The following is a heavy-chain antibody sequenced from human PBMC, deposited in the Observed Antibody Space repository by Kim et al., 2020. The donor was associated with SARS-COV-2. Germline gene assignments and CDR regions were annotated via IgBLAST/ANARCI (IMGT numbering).Heavy chain of an antibody. CDR1: GGSFSGYY. D-gene: IGHD3-9*01. CDR3: ARAGSYYDILTGYHTTQYFDY. Sequence: SETLSLTCAVYGGSFSGYYWSWIRQPPGKGLEWIGEINHSGSTNYNPSLKSRVTISVDTSKNQFSLKLSSVTAADTAVYYCARAGSYYDILTGYHTTQYFDYCGQGTLVTVSS. J-gene: IGHJ4*02. V-gene: IGHV4-34*01. CDR2: INHSGST.